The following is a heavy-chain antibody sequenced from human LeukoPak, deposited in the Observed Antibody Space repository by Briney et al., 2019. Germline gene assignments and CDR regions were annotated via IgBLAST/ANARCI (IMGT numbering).Heavy chain of an antibody. Sequence: KPSGTLSLTCAVYGGSFSGYYWSWIRQPPGRGLEWIGEINHSGSTNYSPSLKSRVTISVDTSKNQFSLKLSSVTAADTAVYYCARGLPRRRQGNWFDPWGQGTLVTVSS. J-gene: IGHJ5*02. CDR1: GGSFSGYY. CDR3: ARGLPRRRQGNWFDP. CDR2: INHSGST. V-gene: IGHV4-34*01.